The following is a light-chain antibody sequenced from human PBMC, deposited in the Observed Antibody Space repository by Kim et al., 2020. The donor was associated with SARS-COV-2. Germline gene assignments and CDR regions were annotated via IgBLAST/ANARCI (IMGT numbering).Light chain of an antibody. CDR1: SGNSARDY. CDR2: ENN. Sequence: TVTVSCTRSSGNSARDYVQWYQQRPCSSPTSVIYENNQSPSGVPDRFSGSIDYSSNSASLTISGLKTEDEADYYCQSYDSSSHEAIFGGGTQLTVL. V-gene: IGLV6-57*01. CDR3: QSYDSSSHEAI. J-gene: IGLJ2*01.